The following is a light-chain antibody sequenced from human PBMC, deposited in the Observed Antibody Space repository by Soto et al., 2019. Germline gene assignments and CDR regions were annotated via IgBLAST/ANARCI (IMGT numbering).Light chain of an antibody. CDR3: QQANDWPPT. J-gene: IGKJ1*01. V-gene: IGKV3-15*01. Sequence: RVMTQFPVTLSVSPGERVTLSCRASQAISNNLAWYQQKPGQAPRLLIFDASTRATGIPARFSGSGSGTELTLTISSLQSEDFAVYYCQQANDWPPTFGQGTRV. CDR1: QAISNN. CDR2: DAS.